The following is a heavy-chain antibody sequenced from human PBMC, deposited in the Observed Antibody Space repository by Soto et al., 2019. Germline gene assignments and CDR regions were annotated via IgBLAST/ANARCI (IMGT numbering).Heavy chain of an antibody. D-gene: IGHD3-9*01. J-gene: IGHJ6*02. Sequence: PSATLSLTCTVSGGSISSGGYYWSWIRQHPGKGLGWIGYIYYSGSTYYNPSLKSRVTISVDTSKNQCSLKLSSVTAADTAVYYCARDRHDWLDRSDYYYYGMDVWGQGTTVTVSS. CDR1: GGSISSGGYY. CDR2: IYYSGST. CDR3: ARDRHDWLDRSDYYYYGMDV. V-gene: IGHV4-31*03.